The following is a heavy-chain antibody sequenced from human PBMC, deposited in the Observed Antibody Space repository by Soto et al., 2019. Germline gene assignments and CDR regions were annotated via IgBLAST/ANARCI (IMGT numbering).Heavy chain of an antibody. J-gene: IGHJ6*03. CDR2: ISSNGVGT. Sequence: EVQLAESGGGLAQPGGSLRLSCAASGFTLRGYAMDWVRQAPGKGLEYVSGISSNGVGTYYANSVQGRFTISRDNSKKTVYLQMGSLRTEDRAVYSCARRARPDFDYMVVWGKGPTVTVSS. D-gene: IGHD6-6*01. CDR3: ARRARPDFDYMVV. CDR1: GFTLRGYA. V-gene: IGHV3-64*01.